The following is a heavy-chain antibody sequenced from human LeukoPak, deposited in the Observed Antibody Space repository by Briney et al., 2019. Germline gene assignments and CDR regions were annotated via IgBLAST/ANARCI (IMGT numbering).Heavy chain of an antibody. Sequence: GASVKVSCKASGYSFTAYYIHWVRQAPGQELEWMGWMNPKSPGTNYAQKFQGRVTMTSETSISTAYMELSRLTSGDSAVYYCARDPAQSYYTYVWGIGTTVTVSS. CDR2: MNPKSPGT. V-gene: IGHV1-2*02. CDR1: GYSFTAYY. J-gene: IGHJ6*03. CDR3: ARDPAQSYYTYV.